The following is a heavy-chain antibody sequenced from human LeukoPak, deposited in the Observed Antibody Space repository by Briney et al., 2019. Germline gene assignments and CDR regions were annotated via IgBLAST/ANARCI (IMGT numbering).Heavy chain of an antibody. CDR2: IKSKTEGGTT. CDR3: TTDRGYSGYHVSYYYGMDV. D-gene: IGHD5-12*01. CDR1: GFTFSSFA. V-gene: IGHV3-15*01. J-gene: IGHJ6*02. Sequence: GGSLRLSCSAAGFTFSSFAMHWVRQAPGKGLEWVGRIKSKTEGGTTDNAAPVKGRFTISRDDSKNTVHLQMNSLKTEDTAVYYCTTDRGYSGYHVSYYYGMDVWGQGTTVTVSS.